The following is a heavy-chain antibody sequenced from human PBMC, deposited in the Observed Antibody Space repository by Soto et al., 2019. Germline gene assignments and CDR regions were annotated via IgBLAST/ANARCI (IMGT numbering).Heavy chain of an antibody. D-gene: IGHD5-12*01. CDR2: ISGSGAGT. CDR3: AKGTNVVATNDAFDV. J-gene: IGHJ3*01. CDR1: KFTFNNYA. V-gene: IGHV3-23*01. Sequence: VQLLESGGGLVQPGGSLRLSCAASKFTFNNYAMSWVRQAPGKGLEWVSVISGSGAGTNYADSVKGRFTISRDNSRNTLYLQMNSLRTEDTALYYCAKGTNVVATNDAFDVWGQGTMVTVSS.